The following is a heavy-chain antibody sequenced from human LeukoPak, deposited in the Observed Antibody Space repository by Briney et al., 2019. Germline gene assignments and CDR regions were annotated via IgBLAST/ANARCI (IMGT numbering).Heavy chain of an antibody. CDR3: PKQSYASGWNPFDY. V-gene: IGHV3-23*01. Sequence: GGSLRLSCAASGFTFSSYAMSWVRQAPGKGLEWVSTVSGGGVTTYYADSAKGRFTISRDNPKNTLYLQMNSLTAEDTAVYYCPKQSYASGWNPFDYWGQGILVTVSS. J-gene: IGHJ4*02. CDR1: GFTFSSYA. CDR2: VSGGGVTT. D-gene: IGHD6-19*01.